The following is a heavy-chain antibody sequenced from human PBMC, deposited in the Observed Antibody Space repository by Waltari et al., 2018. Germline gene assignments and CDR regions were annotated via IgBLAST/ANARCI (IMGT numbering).Heavy chain of an antibody. CDR1: GFTFNSFW. Sequence: EVQLVESGGGLVQPGGSLRLSCAASGFTFNSFWMSGVRQAPGKGLEWVANIKQDGSEKNYVDSVKGRFTSSRDNAKNSLYLQMNSLRVEDTAVYHCARDGPIAVAGAPNWFDPWGQGTLVTVSS. D-gene: IGHD6-19*01. CDR2: IKQDGSEK. CDR3: ARDGPIAVAGAPNWFDP. J-gene: IGHJ5*02. V-gene: IGHV3-7*01.